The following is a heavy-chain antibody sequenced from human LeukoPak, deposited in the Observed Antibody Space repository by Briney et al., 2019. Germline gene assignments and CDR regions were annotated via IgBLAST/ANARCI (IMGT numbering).Heavy chain of an antibody. V-gene: IGHV5-51*01. J-gene: IGHJ4*02. CDR1: GXSFPTYW. Sequence: GEXLKISXXGSGXSFPTYWXAWVRQVPGKGLEWMGIIYPDESNIRYSPSFQGQVTISADKSFSTAYLQWSSLKASDTAMYYCARPPSRGYSSSFEYWGQGTLVTVSS. CDR2: IYPDESNI. D-gene: IGHD2-2*03. CDR3: ARPPSRGYSSSFEY.